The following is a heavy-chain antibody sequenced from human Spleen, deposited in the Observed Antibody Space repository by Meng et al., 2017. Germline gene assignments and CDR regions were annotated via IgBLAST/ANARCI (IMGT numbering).Heavy chain of an antibody. CDR2: INHSGST. Sequence: QVQLQQWGAGLLKPSETLSLTCASNGGSFSVHYWSWIRQPPGKXLEWIGEINHSGSTNYNPSLKSRVTISVDTSKNQFSLNLSSVTAADTAVYYCARERRDYWGQGTLVTFSS. V-gene: IGHV4-34*01. J-gene: IGHJ4*02. CDR3: ARERRDY. CDR1: GGSFSVHY.